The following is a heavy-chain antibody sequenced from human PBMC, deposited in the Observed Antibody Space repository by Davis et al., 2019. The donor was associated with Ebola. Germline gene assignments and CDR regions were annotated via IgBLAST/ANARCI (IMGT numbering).Heavy chain of an antibody. Sequence: MPSETLSLTCTVSGGSISSSSYYWGWIRQPPGKGLEWIGSIYHSGSTNYNPSLKSRVTISVDKSKNQFSLKLSSVTAADTAVYYCARDILWQRGSYYYYGMDVWGKGTTVTVSS. V-gene: IGHV4-39*07. CDR3: ARDILWQRGSYYYYGMDV. J-gene: IGHJ6*04. CDR2: IYHSGST. D-gene: IGHD2/OR15-2a*01. CDR1: GGSISSSSYY.